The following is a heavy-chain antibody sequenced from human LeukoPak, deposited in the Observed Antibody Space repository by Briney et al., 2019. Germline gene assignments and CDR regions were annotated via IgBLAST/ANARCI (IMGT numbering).Heavy chain of an antibody. CDR2: IHYSGAT. V-gene: IGHV4-59*08. D-gene: IGHD2-21*02. CDR1: GGSISYDY. J-gene: IGHJ4*02. CDR3: ATLRGASTAVFDS. Sequence: SETLSLTCTVSGGSISYDYWSWIRQSPGKRLEWIGYIHYSGATNYSPSLKSRVTISVDTSKNQFSLKLSSVTAADTALYYCATLRGASTAVFDSWGQGALVTVSS.